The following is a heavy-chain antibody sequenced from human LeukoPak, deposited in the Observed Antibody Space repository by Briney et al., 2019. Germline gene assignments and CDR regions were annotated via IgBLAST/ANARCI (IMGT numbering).Heavy chain of an antibody. CDR1: GFTLSTYW. J-gene: IGHJ4*02. V-gene: IGHV3-7*01. CDR3: ARDRGSSGRLGRFDN. D-gene: IGHD6-19*01. Sequence: GGSLRLSCAASGFTLSTYWMTWVRQAPGKGLEWVANIKQDGSEKYYVDSVKGRFTISRDNAKKLLYLQMNSLRVEDTAVYYCARDRGSSGRLGRFDNWGQGTPVTVSP. CDR2: IKQDGSEK.